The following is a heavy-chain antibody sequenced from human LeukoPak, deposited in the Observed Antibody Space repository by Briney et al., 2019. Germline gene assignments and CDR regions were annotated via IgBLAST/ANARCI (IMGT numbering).Heavy chain of an antibody. Sequence: GGSLRLSCAASGFTFSSYWMSWVRQAPGKGLEWVANIKQDGSEKYYEDSVKGRFTISRDNAKNSLYLQMNSLRAEDTAVYYCARDIGGGNSNWFDPWGQGTLVTVSS. J-gene: IGHJ5*02. CDR3: ARDIGGGNSNWFDP. CDR2: IKQDGSEK. V-gene: IGHV3-7*01. CDR1: GFTFSSYW. D-gene: IGHD4-23*01.